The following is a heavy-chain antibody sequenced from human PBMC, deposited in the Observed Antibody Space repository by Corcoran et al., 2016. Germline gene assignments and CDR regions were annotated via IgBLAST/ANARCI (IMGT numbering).Heavy chain of an antibody. Sequence: QVQLVQAGAEVKKPGSSVKVSCKASGGTFNNYAINWVRQTPGQGLEWMGGITPMYGTAKHAWRFQGRVTITADTSTTTAYMELSSLRPEDTAVYYCARDSGPTVVTPYRNGMDVWGQGTTITVSS. J-gene: IGHJ6*02. V-gene: IGHV1-69*06. CDR1: GGTFNNYA. CDR2: ITPMYGTA. D-gene: IGHD2-21*02. CDR3: ARDSGPTVVTPYRNGMDV.